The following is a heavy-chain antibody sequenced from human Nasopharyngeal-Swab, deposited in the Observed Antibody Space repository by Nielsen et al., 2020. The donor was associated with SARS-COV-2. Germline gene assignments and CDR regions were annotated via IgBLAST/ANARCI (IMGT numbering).Heavy chain of an antibody. D-gene: IGHD2-15*01. CDR2: ISSSSSTI. CDR3: ARKMIYCSGGSCYGMDV. V-gene: IGHV3-48*02. CDR1: GFTFSSYS. Sequence: GESLKISCAASGFTFSSYSMNWVRQAPGKGLEWVSSISSSSSTIYYADSVKGRFTISRDNAKNSLYLQMNSLRDEDTAVYYCARKMIYCSGGSCYGMDVWGQGTTVTVSS. J-gene: IGHJ6*02.